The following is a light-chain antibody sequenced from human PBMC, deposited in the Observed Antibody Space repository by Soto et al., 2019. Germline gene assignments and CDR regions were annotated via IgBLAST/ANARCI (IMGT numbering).Light chain of an antibody. CDR1: SSDVGGYNY. CDR3: SSYTSSRTEV. CDR2: EVN. Sequence: QSVLTQPASVSGSPGQSITIACTGTSSDVGGYNYVSWYQQHPDKAPKLIICEVNNRPSGVSYRFSGSKSGNTASLTISGLQAEDEADYFCSSYTSSRTEVFGTGTKVTVL. J-gene: IGLJ1*01. V-gene: IGLV2-14*01.